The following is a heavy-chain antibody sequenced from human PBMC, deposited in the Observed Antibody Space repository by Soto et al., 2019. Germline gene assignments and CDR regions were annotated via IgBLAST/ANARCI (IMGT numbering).Heavy chain of an antibody. CDR1: GDSMDSFY. V-gene: IGHV4-59*03. J-gene: IGHJ4*02. D-gene: IGHD6-6*01. Sequence: PSETLSLTCTVSGDSMDSFYWNWIRQPPGKGLEWIGNIYYTGSTNYNPSLESRVSISIDTSKNQFSLQLTSVTAADTAVYYCANIMDSSPSGYWGQGTLVTVSS. CDR3: ANIMDSSPSGY. CDR2: IYYTGST.